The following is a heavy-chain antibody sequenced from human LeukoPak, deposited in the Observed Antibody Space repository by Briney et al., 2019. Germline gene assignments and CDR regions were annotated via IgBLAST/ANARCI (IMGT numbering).Heavy chain of an antibody. CDR1: GASMSSSY. CDR2: IYYNGNT. J-gene: IGHJ3*02. CDR3: VRGNYDNRGYSNAFDI. Sequence: SGTLSLTCTVSGASMSSSYWSWDRQPPGKRLEWIGFIYYNGNTNSNPSLKSRVTISVDTSKNQFSLKLTSVTAADTAVYYCVRGNYDNRGYSNAFDIGGQGAMVPVSA. V-gene: IGHV4-59*01. D-gene: IGHD3-22*01.